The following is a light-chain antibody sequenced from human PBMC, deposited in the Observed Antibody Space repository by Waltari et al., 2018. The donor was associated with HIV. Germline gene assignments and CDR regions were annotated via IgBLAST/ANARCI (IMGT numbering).Light chain of an antibody. CDR2: NGS. V-gene: IGLV3-21*02. J-gene: IGLJ1*01. CDR1: KIGRKS. CDR3: HVWDRSSDHHV. Sequence: SYVLTQPPSVSVAPGQTARIPCGGNKIGRKSVHWYQQKAGQAPVLVVYNGSDRPSGIPERFSGSRSGNTATLTISRVEAGDEADYYCHVWDRSSDHHVFGTGTKVTVL.